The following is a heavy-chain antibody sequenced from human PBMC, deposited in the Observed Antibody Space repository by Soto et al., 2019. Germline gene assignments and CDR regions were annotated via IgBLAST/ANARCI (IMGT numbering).Heavy chain of an antibody. Sequence: EVQLVESGGGLIQPGGSLRLSCAASGFTFSGYWMHWVRQAPGKGLEWVSRIKSDGSGTTYADSVKGRFSISRDNAKNTVYLQMDSLRVEDTAVYYCAKGWFGELSQLDYWGQGTLVTVSS. CDR3: AKGWFGELSQLDY. V-gene: IGHV3-74*03. D-gene: IGHD3-10*01. J-gene: IGHJ4*02. CDR2: IKSDGSGT. CDR1: GFTFSGYW.